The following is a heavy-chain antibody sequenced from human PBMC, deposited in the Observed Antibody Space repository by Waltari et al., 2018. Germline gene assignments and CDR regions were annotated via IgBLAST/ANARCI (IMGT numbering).Heavy chain of an antibody. CDR3: ARARYFGSLFAWFDP. J-gene: IGHJ5*02. D-gene: IGHD1-20*01. CDR2: ISHTGST. V-gene: IGHV4-4*02. Sequence: VQLQESGPGLVKPSGTLSLTCAVSGGSISSPTWWTWVRQPPGKGLEWIGEISHTGSTDYNLSLKSRVTISVDNSKNQFSLKLNSVTAADTAVYYCARARYFGSLFAWFDPWGQGTLVNVSS. CDR1: GGSISSPTW.